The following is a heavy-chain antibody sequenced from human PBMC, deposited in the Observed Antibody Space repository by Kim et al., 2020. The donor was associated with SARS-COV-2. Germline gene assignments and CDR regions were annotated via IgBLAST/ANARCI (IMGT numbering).Heavy chain of an antibody. Sequence: GGSLRLSCAASGFTFSSYAMHWVRQAPGKGLEWVAVISYDGSNKYYADSVKGRFTISRDNSKNTLYLQMNSLRAEDTAVYYCARSYDYSTFDYWGQGTLVTVSS. J-gene: IGHJ4*02. V-gene: IGHV3-30*04. CDR2: ISYDGSNK. CDR1: GFTFSSYA. CDR3: ARSYDYSTFDY. D-gene: IGHD4-4*01.